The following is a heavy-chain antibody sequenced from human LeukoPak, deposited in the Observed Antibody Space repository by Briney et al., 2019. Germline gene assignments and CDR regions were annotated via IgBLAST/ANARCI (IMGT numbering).Heavy chain of an antibody. CDR2: IYHSGST. Sequence: PSQTLSLTCTVSGGSISSGGYYWSWIRQPPGKGLEWIGYIYHSGSTYYNPSLKSRVTISVDRSKNQFSLKLSSVTAADTAVYYCAREGDGYNNFDYWGQGTLVTVSS. J-gene: IGHJ4*02. V-gene: IGHV4-30-2*01. D-gene: IGHD5-24*01. CDR3: AREGDGYNNFDY. CDR1: GGSISSGGYY.